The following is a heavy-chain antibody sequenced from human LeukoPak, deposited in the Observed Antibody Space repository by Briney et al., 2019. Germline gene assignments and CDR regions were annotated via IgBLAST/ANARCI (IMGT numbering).Heavy chain of an antibody. V-gene: IGHV3-66*01. Sequence: GGSLRLSCAASGFTVSSNYMSWVRQAPGKGLEWVSVIYSGGSTYYADSVKGRFTISRDNSKNTLYLQMNSLRAEDTAVYYCARGPQGIDYGDYGGLWGQGTLVTVSS. CDR3: ARGPQGIDYGDYGGL. CDR2: IYSGGST. J-gene: IGHJ4*02. CDR1: GFTVSSNY. D-gene: IGHD4-17*01.